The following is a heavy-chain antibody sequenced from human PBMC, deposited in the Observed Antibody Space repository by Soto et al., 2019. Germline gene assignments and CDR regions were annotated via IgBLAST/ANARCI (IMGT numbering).Heavy chain of an antibody. CDR3: ARDLRIAGDFGAFDI. D-gene: IGHD6-13*01. V-gene: IGHV1-2*04. CDR2: INPNSGGT. J-gene: IGHJ3*02. CDR1: GYTFTGYY. Sequence: ASVKVSCKASGYTFTGYYMHWVRQAPGQGLEWMGWINPNSGGTNYAQKFQGWVTMTRDTSISTAYMELSRLRSDDTAVYYCARDLRIAGDFGAFDIWGQGTMVTVSS.